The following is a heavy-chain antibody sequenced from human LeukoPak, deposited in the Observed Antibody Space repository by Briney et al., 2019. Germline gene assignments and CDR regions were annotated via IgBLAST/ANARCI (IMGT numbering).Heavy chain of an antibody. D-gene: IGHD3-22*01. J-gene: IGHJ4*02. CDR2: ISTDGSTT. CDR3: ARGRLGFYYDY. Sequence: GGSLRLSCSGAGFSFSSYWMQWVRQAPGKGPVWVSRISTDGSTTNYADSVKGRFTISRDNAKNTLYLQMNSLRAEDTAVYYCARGRLGFYYDYWGQGTLVTVSS. CDR1: GFSFSSYW. V-gene: IGHV3-74*01.